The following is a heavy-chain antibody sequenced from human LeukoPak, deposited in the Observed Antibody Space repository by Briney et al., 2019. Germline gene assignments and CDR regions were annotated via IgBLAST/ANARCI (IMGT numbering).Heavy chain of an antibody. CDR3: ARGPGYTYGYAFDY. J-gene: IGHJ4*02. CDR1: GFTFDDYA. V-gene: IGHV3-9*01. CDR2: INWNSDSI. Sequence: GGSLRLSCAVSGFTFDDYAMHWVRQVPGKGLEWVSGINWNSDSIGYADSVKGRFTTSRDNAKNSLYLQMNSLRDEDTAVYYCARGPGYTYGYAFDYWGQGTLVTVSS. D-gene: IGHD5-18*01.